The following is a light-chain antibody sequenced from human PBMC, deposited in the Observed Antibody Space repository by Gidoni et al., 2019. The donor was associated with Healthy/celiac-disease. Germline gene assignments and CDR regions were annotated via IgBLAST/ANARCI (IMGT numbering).Light chain of an antibody. V-gene: IGKV3-20*01. CDR3: QQYGSSRLT. Sequence: ESVLTQSPVTLSLPPGERATLPCRASQSVSSSYLAWYQQKPGQAPRLLIYGASSRATGIPDRFSGSGSGTDFTLTISRLEPEDFAVYYCQQYGSSRLTFGGGTKVEIK. CDR1: QSVSSSY. J-gene: IGKJ4*01. CDR2: GAS.